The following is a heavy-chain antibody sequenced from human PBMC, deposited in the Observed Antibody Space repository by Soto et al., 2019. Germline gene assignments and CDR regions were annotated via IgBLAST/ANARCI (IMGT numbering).Heavy chain of an antibody. Sequence: SGFTFSSYAMSWVRQAPGKGLEWVSAISGSGGSTYYADSVKGRFTISRDNSKNTLYLQMNSLRAADTAVYYCARVRREYDNSGPVDYWGQGTLVTVSS. CDR1: GFTFSSYA. CDR2: ISGSGGST. V-gene: IGHV3-23*01. J-gene: IGHJ4*02. D-gene: IGHD3-22*01. CDR3: ARVRREYDNSGPVDY.